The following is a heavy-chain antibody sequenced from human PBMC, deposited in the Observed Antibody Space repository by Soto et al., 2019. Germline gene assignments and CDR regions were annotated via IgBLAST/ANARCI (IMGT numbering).Heavy chain of an antibody. CDR1: GGSFSGYY. CDR3: ARGPYGSGSYYNGGFYGMDV. V-gene: IGHV4-34*01. J-gene: IGHJ6*02. Sequence: SETLSLTCAVYGGSFSGYYWSWIRQPPGKGLEWIGEINHSGSTNYNPSLKSRVTISVDTSKNQFSLKLSSVTAADTAVYYCARGPYGSGSYYNGGFYGMDVWGQGTTVTVSS. D-gene: IGHD3-10*01. CDR2: INHSGST.